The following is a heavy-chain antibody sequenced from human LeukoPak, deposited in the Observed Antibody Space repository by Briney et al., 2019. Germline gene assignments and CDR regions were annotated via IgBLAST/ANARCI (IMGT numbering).Heavy chain of an antibody. CDR3: ARGQGYGDYYFDY. Sequence: GGSLRLSCAASGFAFSAYTMNWVRQAPGKGLEWVSYISGGSRDIFYTDSVKGRFTISRDNAKNSLYLQMNSLRAEDTAVYYCARGQGYGDYYFDYWGQGTLVTVSS. D-gene: IGHD4-17*01. J-gene: IGHJ4*02. V-gene: IGHV3-21*05. CDR1: GFAFSAYT. CDR2: ISGGSRDI.